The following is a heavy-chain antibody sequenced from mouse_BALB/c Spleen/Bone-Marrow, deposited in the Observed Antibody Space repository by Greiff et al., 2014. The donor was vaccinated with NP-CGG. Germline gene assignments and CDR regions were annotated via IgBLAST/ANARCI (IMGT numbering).Heavy chain of an antibody. CDR3: AREVYGSWFAY. D-gene: IGHD2-2*01. CDR2: INPSSGYT. Sequence: VQLQQSGAELARPGASVKMSCKASGYTFAYYTVHWVKQRPGQGLVWIGYINPSSGYTNYNQKFKDKATLTTDKSSSTAYMQLSSLTSEDSAVYYCAREVYGSWFAYWGQGTLVTVSA. V-gene: IGHV1-4*01. J-gene: IGHJ3*01. CDR1: GYTFAYYT.